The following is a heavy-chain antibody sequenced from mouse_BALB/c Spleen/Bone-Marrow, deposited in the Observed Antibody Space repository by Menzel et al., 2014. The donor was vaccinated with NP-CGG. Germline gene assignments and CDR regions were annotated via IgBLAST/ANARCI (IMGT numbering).Heavy chain of an antibody. CDR3: ARGNYGNYVDYFDY. CDR1: GFTFSSYG. J-gene: IGHJ2*01. V-gene: IGHV5-6-3*01. Sequence: EVQLQQSGGGLVQPGGSLKLSCAASGFTFSSYGMSWVRQTPDKRLELVASINSNGGSTYYPDGVKGRFTISRDNAKNTLSLQMSSLKSEDTAMYYCARGNYGNYVDYFDYWGQGTTLTVSS. D-gene: IGHD2-1*01. CDR2: INSNGGST.